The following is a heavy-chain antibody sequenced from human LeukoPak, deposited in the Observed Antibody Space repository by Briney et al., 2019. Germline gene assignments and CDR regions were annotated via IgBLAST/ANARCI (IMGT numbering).Heavy chain of an antibody. CDR1: GGSISSYY. CDR3: ARDDLVLMVYAPPQGY. D-gene: IGHD2-8*01. V-gene: IGHV4-4*07. CDR2: IYTSGST. J-gene: IGHJ4*02. Sequence: SETLSLICTVSGGSISSYYWSWIRQPAGKGLEWIGRIYTSGSTNYNPSLKSRVTMSEDTSKNQFSLKLSSVTAADTAVYYCARDDLVLMVYAPPQGYWGQGTLVTVSS.